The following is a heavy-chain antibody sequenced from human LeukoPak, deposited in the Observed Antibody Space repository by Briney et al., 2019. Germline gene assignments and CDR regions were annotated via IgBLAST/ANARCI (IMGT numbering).Heavy chain of an antibody. V-gene: IGHV4-34*01. D-gene: IGHD6-19*01. CDR2: INHSGST. CDR3: ARDRGSGWYGLVDY. J-gene: IGHJ4*02. Sequence: SETLSLTCAVYGGSFSVYYWSWIRQPPGKGLEWIGEINHSGSTNYNPSLKSRVTISVDNSKNQFSLKLSSVTAADTAVYFCARDRGSGWYGLVDYWGQGTLVTVSS. CDR1: GGSFSVYY.